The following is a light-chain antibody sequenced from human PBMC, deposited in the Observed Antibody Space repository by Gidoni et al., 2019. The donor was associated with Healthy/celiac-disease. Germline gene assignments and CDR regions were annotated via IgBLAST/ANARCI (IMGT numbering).Light chain of an antibody. CDR1: SPNIGSND. J-gene: IGLJ3*02. CDR3: SAGDDSLSGGV. V-gene: IGLV1-47*01. Sequence: QSVLTQPPSASGNHGQRVTSTRSGSSPNIGSNDVYWYQHLPGTAPKLLIDRNNQRPSGVPRRFSGSKAGTSVSLASSGLRSEEEAYYYFSAGDDSLSGGVFGGGTKLTVL. CDR2: RNN.